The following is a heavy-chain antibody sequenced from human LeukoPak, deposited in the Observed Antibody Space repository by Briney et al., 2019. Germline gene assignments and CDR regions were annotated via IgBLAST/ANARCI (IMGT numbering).Heavy chain of an antibody. Sequence: SVKVSCKASGGSFGDFAIIWERQAPGHGLEWMGRSVPMSDTKDYAQKFQDRVTFTTDESTTTAHMELSNLSPEDTAVYYCAATSIIFNWFDPWGQGTLVTVSS. J-gene: IGHJ5*02. V-gene: IGHV1-69*05. CDR1: GGSFGDFA. D-gene: IGHD1-14*01. CDR2: SVPMSDTK. CDR3: AATSIIFNWFDP.